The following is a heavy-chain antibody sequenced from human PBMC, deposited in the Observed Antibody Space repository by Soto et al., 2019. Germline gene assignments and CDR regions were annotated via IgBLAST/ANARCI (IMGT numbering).Heavy chain of an antibody. CDR3: ARGGWELPRPFDY. CDR2: IIPIFGTA. Sequence: ASVKFSCKASGGTLSSYAISWVRQAPGQGLEWMGGIIPIFGTANYAQKFQGRVTVTADKSTSTAYMELSSLRSEDTAVYYCARGGWELPRPFDYWGQGTLVTVSS. CDR1: GGTLSSYA. J-gene: IGHJ4*02. D-gene: IGHD2-15*01. V-gene: IGHV1-69*06.